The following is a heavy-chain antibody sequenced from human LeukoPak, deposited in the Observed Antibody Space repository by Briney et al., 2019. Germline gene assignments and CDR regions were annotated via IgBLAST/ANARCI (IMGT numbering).Heavy chain of an antibody. CDR3: VRDQSSVSGSYYHFDS. CDR1: GFTFSSYS. V-gene: IGHV3-30-3*01. J-gene: IGHJ4*02. CDR2: ISYDGSSK. D-gene: IGHD3-10*01. Sequence: PGGSLRLSCAVSGFTFSSYSMHWVRQAPGKGLEWVAVISYDGSSKYYADFMKGRFTISRDNSRNTLWLQMNGLTAEDTAVYYRVRDQSSVSGSYYHFDSWGRGTLVTVSS.